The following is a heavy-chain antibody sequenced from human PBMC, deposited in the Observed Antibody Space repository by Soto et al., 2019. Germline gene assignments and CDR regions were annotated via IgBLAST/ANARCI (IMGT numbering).Heavy chain of an antibody. V-gene: IGHV3-30*03. CDR3: APHYGDLFDY. CDR2: ISYDGSNK. D-gene: IGHD4-17*01. Sequence: QVQLVESGGGVVQPGRSLKLSCAASGFTFSSYGMHWVRQAPGKGLEWVAVISYDGSNKYYGDSVKGRFTISRDNSKNTLYLQMNSLRAEDTAVYYCAPHYGDLFDYWGQGTLVTVSS. CDR1: GFTFSSYG. J-gene: IGHJ4*02.